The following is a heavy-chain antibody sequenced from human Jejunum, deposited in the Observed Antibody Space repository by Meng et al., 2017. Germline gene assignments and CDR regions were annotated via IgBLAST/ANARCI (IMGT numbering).Heavy chain of an antibody. V-gene: IGHV4-4*02. D-gene: IGHD2-15*01. CDR3: ARVRDCSTVSCESGIDP. Sequence: QVQLQESGPGLVKPSETLSLTCAVSGGSIESNNWWTWIRQPPGQGLEWIGEVYHSGSTHYNPSLQSRVTISIDKSKNQLSLRLNSVTAADTALYYCARVRDCSTVSCESGIDPWGQGTLVTVSS. CDR1: GGSIESNNW. CDR2: VYHSGST. J-gene: IGHJ5*02.